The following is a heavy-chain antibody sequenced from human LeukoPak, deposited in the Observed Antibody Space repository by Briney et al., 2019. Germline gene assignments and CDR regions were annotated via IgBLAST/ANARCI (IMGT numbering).Heavy chain of an antibody. CDR3: AREREDSGSYYHGMDV. Sequence: ASVKVSCKASGYTFTSYDINRVRQATGQGLEWMGWMNPNSGNTGYAQKFQGRVTMTRNTSISTAYMELSSLRSEDTAVYYCAREREDSGSYYHGMDVWGQGTTVTVSS. D-gene: IGHD1-26*01. CDR2: MNPNSGNT. J-gene: IGHJ6*02. V-gene: IGHV1-8*01. CDR1: GYTFTSYD.